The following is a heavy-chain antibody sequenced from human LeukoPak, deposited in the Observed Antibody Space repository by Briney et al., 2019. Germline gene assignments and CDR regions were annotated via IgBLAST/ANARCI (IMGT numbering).Heavy chain of an antibody. J-gene: IGHJ4*02. Sequence: PGGSLRLSCAASGFTFSNAWMSWVRHAPGNGMELVGRIKSKTDGGTTDYAAPVKGRFTISRDDSKNTLYLQMNSLKTEDTAVYYRTTTWRIQLWLIWGQGTLVTVSS. D-gene: IGHD5-18*01. V-gene: IGHV3-15*01. CDR3: TTTWRIQLWLI. CDR1: GFTFSNAW. CDR2: IKSKTDGGTT.